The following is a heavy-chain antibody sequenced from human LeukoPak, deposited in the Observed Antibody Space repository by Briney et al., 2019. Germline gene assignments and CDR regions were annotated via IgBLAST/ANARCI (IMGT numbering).Heavy chain of an antibody. CDR3: ARVVAAAGTRGVDY. V-gene: IGHV3-30-3*01. CDR1: GFTFSSYA. Sequence: GRSLRLSCAASGFTFSSYAMHWVRQAPGKWLEWVAVISYDGSNKYYADSVKGRFTISRDNSKNTLYLQMNSLRAEDTAVYYCARVVAAAGTRGVDYWGQGTLVTVSS. CDR2: ISYDGSNK. J-gene: IGHJ4*02. D-gene: IGHD6-13*01.